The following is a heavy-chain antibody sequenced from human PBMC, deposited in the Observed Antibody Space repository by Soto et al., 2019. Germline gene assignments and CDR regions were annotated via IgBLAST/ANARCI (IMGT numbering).Heavy chain of an antibody. CDR1: GGTFSSYA. V-gene: IGHV1-69*06. D-gene: IGHD6-13*01. Sequence: QVQLVQSGAEAKKPGSSVKVSYKTSGGTFSSYAISWVRQAPGQGLEWMGGIVPLFRTTNYAQKFQGRVTITADTSTYTVDMELSGLRSGDTAVYYCARGGYSSTWSNLLDRSGLDVWGQGTTVTVSS. CDR3: ARGGYSSTWSNLLDRSGLDV. J-gene: IGHJ6*02. CDR2: IVPLFRTT.